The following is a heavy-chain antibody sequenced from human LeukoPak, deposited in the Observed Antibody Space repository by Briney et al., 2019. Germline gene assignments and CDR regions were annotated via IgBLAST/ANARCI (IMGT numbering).Heavy chain of an antibody. CDR2: ISSSSSYI. CDR1: GFTFSSYS. V-gene: IGHV3-21*04. D-gene: IGHD4-17*01. CDR3: AKDPYGDYYYGMDV. Sequence: GGSLRLSGAASGFTFSSYSMNWVRQAPGKGLEWVSSISSSSSYIYYADSVKGRFTISRDNAKNSLYLQMNSLRAEDTALYYCAKDPYGDYYYGMDVWGQGTTVTVSS. J-gene: IGHJ6*02.